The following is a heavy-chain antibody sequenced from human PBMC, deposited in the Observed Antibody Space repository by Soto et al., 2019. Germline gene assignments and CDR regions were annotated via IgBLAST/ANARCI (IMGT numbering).Heavy chain of an antibody. CDR1: GFTFDDYG. J-gene: IGHJ3*02. V-gene: IGHV3-20*01. Sequence: EVQLVESGGGVVRPGGSLRLSCAASGFTFDDYGMSWVRQAPGKGLEWVSGINWNGGSTGYSDSVKGRFTISRDNAKNSRYLQMNSLRAEDTALYHCARGLRCGDPPNAFDIWGQGTMVTVSS. D-gene: IGHD4-17*01. CDR2: INWNGGST. CDR3: ARGLRCGDPPNAFDI.